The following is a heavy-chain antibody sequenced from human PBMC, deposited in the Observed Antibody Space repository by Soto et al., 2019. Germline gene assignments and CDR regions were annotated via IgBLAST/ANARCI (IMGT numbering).Heavy chain of an antibody. D-gene: IGHD2-15*01. J-gene: IGHJ6*03. CDR2: VSYTGRT. V-gene: IGHV4-39*01. Sequence: QLQLQESGPGLVNPSETLSLTFIVSGGSISSGAYYWVWVRQPPGKGLEWIGSVSYTGRTYYNPSLRIRTTLSIDMSKNQFSLRLNSVTAADSAVYLCARPLYTLPTSYSDSVMDVWGRGTTVTVS. CDR3: ARPLYTLPTSYSDSVMDV. CDR1: GGSISSGAYY.